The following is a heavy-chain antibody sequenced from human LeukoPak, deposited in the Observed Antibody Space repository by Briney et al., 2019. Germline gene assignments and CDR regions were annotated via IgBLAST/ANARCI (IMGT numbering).Heavy chain of an antibody. CDR1: GGSISSYY. J-gene: IGHJ4*02. Sequence: SETLSLTCTVSGGSISSYYWSWIRQPPGKGLEWIAYIYYSGGTNYNPSLKSRVTISVDTSKNQFSLKLSSVTAADTAVYYCARVSDTAMDLDYWGQGTLVTVSS. D-gene: IGHD5-18*01. CDR2: IYYSGGT. V-gene: IGHV4-59*12. CDR3: ARVSDTAMDLDY.